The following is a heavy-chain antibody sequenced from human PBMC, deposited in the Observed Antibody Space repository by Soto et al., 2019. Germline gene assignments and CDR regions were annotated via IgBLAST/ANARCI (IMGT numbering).Heavy chain of an antibody. CDR2: IYYSGST. V-gene: IGHV4-39*01. J-gene: IGHJ4*02. CDR3: AATQPGDY. Sequence: SETLSLTCTVSGGSISRSSSYWGWIRQPPGKGLEWIGSIYYSGSTYYNPSLKSRVTISVDTSKNQFSLKLSSVTAADTAVYYCAATQPGDYWGQGTLVTVSS. CDR1: GGSISRSSSY.